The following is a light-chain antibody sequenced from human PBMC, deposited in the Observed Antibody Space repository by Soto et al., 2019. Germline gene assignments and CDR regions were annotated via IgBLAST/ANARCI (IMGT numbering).Light chain of an antibody. CDR2: GAS. CDR3: QQYNNWPPDRT. V-gene: IGKV3-15*01. Sequence: EIVMTQSPATLSVSQGERATLSCRASQSVSSNLAWYQQKPGQAPRLLIYGASTRPTGIPARFSGSGSGTEFTLTISSLQSEDFAIYFCQQYNNWPPDRTFGQGTKVEIK. J-gene: IGKJ1*01. CDR1: QSVSSN.